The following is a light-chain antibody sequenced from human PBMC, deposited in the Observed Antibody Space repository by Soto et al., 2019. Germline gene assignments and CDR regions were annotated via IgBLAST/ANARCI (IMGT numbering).Light chain of an antibody. V-gene: IGLV2-14*01. CDR2: DVS. CDR3: SSYTSASTPLV. Sequence: QSALTQPASVSGSPGQSITISCTGTGSDVGGYNYVSWYQQHPGKAPKVMIYDVSNRPSGVSNRFFGSKSGNTASLTISGLQAEDEADYYCSSYTSASTPLVFGGGTKVTVL. CDR1: GSDVGGYNY. J-gene: IGLJ2*01.